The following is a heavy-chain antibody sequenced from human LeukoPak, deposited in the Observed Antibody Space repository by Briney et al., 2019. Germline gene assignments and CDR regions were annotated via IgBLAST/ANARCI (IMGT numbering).Heavy chain of an antibody. CDR2: IYTSGST. D-gene: IGHD3-9*01. V-gene: IGHV4-4*07. Sequence: SETLSLTCTVSGGSISSYYWSWIRQPAGKGLEWIGRIYTSGSTNYNPSLKSRVTMSVDTSKNQFSLKLSSVTAADTAVYYCARDAPDDILTGYPLYYYYYYMDVWGKGTTVTISS. CDR3: ARDAPDDILTGYPLYYYYYYMDV. J-gene: IGHJ6*03. CDR1: GGSISSYY.